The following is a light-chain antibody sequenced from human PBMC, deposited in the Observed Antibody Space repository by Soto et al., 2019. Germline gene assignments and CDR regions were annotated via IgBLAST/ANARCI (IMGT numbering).Light chain of an antibody. CDR1: SSDVGGYNY. V-gene: IGLV2-14*01. CDR2: DVS. Sequence: QSALTQPASVSGSPGQSITISCTGTSSDVGGYNYVSWYQKHPGKAPKLIIFDVSDRPSGVPYRFSASKSGNTASLTISGLQAEDEADYYCSSFMNSNTPHVVFGGGTKVTVL. J-gene: IGLJ2*01. CDR3: SSFMNSNTPHVV.